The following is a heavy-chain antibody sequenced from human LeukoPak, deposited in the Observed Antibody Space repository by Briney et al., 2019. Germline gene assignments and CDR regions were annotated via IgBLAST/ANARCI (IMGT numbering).Heavy chain of an antibody. J-gene: IGHJ3*02. CDR1: GYTFTSYG. CDR2: ISGNDGKI. Sequence: ASVKVSCKASGYTFTSYGIHWVRQAPGQGPEWMGWISGNDGKIDYAQNFQGRVTMTTDTSTVTVYMELRSLTSDDTAVYYCAVVGVDAFDIWGQGTMVTVSS. CDR3: AVVGVDAFDI. D-gene: IGHD1-26*01. V-gene: IGHV1-18*01.